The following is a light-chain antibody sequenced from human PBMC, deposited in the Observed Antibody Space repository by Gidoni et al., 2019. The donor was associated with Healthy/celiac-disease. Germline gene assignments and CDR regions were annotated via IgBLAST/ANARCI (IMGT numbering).Light chain of an antibody. CDR2: DVS. Sequence: QSALTQPASVSGSPGTTITISCTGTSSDVGGYNSVSWYQQHPGKAPKLMIYDVSKRPSGVSNRFSGSKSGNTASLTISGLQAEDEADYYCSSYTSSSTYVFGTGTKVTVL. CDR3: SSYTSSSTYV. CDR1: SSDVGGYNS. V-gene: IGLV2-14*01. J-gene: IGLJ1*01.